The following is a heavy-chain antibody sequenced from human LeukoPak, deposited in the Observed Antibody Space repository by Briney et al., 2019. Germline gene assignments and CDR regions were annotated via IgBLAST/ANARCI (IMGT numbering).Heavy chain of an antibody. CDR2: IGGSGDST. CDR1: GFTFSSYA. D-gene: IGHD3-9*01. CDR3: AKEADDWYPRPFDY. V-gene: IGHV3-23*01. Sequence: GGSLRLSCAASGFTFSSYAMTWVRQAPGKGLEWVSAIGGSGDSTYYADSVKGRFTISRDNSKNTLYLQMNSLTAEDTAVYYCAKEADDWYPRPFDYWGQGTLVTASS. J-gene: IGHJ4*02.